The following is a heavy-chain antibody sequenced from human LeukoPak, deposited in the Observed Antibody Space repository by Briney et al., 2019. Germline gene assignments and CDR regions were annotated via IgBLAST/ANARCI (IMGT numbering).Heavy chain of an antibody. J-gene: IGHJ1*01. V-gene: IGHV1-2*06. CDR3: ATNYYDISSYYYFESDLEH. CDR1: GYIFTGYF. D-gene: IGHD3-22*01. CDR2: INPNSGGT. Sequence: ASVKVSCKASGYIFTGYFMHWVRQAPGQGLELMGRINPNSGGTNYAKKFQVRVPMTRDTAISTAYMELTSLRSDDTAVYYCATNYYDISSYYYFESDLEHWGQGTLVTVSS.